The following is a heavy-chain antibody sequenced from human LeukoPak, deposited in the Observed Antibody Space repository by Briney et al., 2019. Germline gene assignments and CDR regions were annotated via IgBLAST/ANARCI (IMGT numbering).Heavy chain of an antibody. CDR3: ARRIDY. V-gene: IGHV4-4*07. CDR1: GGSMNNYY. CDR2: IYSSGST. Sequence: SETLSLTCTVSGGSMNNYYWNWVRQPAGKGLEWIGHIYSSGSTNYNPSLKSRVTMSIDTSKNQFFLKLSSVTAADTAVYHCARRIDYWGQGTLVTVSS. J-gene: IGHJ4*02. D-gene: IGHD2/OR15-2a*01.